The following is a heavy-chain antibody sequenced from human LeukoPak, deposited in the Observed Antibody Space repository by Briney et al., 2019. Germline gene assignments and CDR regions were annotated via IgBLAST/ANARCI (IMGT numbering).Heavy chain of an antibody. CDR1: GITFSDYA. J-gene: IGHJ4*02. V-gene: IGHV3-23*01. Sequence: GGSPRLSCAASGITFSDYAMSWVRQAPGKGLEWVSAISGSGDSTYHADSVKGRFTISRDNSKNTLCLQMNILRAEDTAVYYCAKGSYYNSYEAVYWGQGTLVTVSS. CDR3: AKGSYYNSYEAVY. CDR2: ISGSGDST. D-gene: IGHD3-10*01.